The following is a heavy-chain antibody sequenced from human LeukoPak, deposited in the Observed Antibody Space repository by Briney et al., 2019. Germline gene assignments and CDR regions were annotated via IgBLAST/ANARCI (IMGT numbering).Heavy chain of an antibody. Sequence: GASVKVSCKASGYTFTGYYLHWVRQAPGQGSEWMGWINPNSGGTNYAQKFQGRVTMTRDTPISTAYMELSRLKSDDTAVYYCARGQLEIDSSGTFDYWGQGTLVTVSP. CDR1: GYTFTGYY. D-gene: IGHD6-19*01. V-gene: IGHV1-2*02. CDR3: ARGQLEIDSSGTFDY. CDR2: INPNSGGT. J-gene: IGHJ4*02.